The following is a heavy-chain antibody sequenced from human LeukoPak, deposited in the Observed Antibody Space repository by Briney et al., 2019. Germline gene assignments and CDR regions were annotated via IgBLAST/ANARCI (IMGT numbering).Heavy chain of an antibody. Sequence: GGSLRLSCAASGFTFNIYAMSWVRQAPGKGLEWVSAVSGGGTNTYYADSVKGRFTISRDNSENRLYLQMNNLRAEDTAVYYCAKGAVVGTLVNNWFDPWGQGTLVTVSS. CDR3: AKGAVVGTLVNNWFDP. V-gene: IGHV3-23*01. CDR2: VSGGGTNT. CDR1: GFTFNIYA. J-gene: IGHJ5*02. D-gene: IGHD1-1*01.